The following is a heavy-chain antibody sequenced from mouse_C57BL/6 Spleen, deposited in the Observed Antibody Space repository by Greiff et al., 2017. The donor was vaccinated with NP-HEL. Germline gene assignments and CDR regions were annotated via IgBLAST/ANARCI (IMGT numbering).Heavy chain of an antibody. CDR3: ARFYYYGSRYFDG. D-gene: IGHD1-1*01. Sequence: QVQLQQPGAELVKPGASVKMSRKASGYTFTSYRITWVKPRPGQGLEWIGDIYPGSGSTNYKEKFKSKATVTVDTSSSTAYMQRSSLTSEDSAVYYCARFYYYGSRYFDGWGKGTTLTVSS. CDR1: GYTFTSYR. J-gene: IGHJ2*01. CDR2: IYPGSGST. V-gene: IGHV1-55*01.